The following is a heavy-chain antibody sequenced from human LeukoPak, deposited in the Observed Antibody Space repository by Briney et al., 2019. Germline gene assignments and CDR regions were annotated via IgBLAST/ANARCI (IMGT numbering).Heavy chain of an antibody. V-gene: IGHV4-4*09. CDR2: IYTSGST. CDR1: VGSISSYY. CDR3: ARVYGSGSYYTSSYYYYMDV. J-gene: IGHJ6*03. Sequence: SETLSLTCTVSVGSISSYYWSWIRQHPGKGLEWIGYIYTSGSTNYNPSLKSRGTISVDTSKNQFSLKLSSVTAADTAVYYCARVYGSGSYYTSSYYYYMDVWGKGTTVTVSS. D-gene: IGHD3-10*01.